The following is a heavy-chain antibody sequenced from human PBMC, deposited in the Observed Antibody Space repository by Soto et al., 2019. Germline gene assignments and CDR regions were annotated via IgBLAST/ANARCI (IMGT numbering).Heavy chain of an antibody. D-gene: IGHD1-26*01. CDR3: ARLYGTSRVGTWFAT. J-gene: IGHJ5*02. CDR2: ISAGSDAI. V-gene: IGHV3-48*02. CDR1: GFMFSIYT. Sequence: VQLVESGGGLVQPGGSLRLSCEASGFMFSIYTLNWVRQAPGKGLEWISYISAGSDAIHYADSVKGRFTVSRDNAKNSLYLKMNSMRDEDTAVYFCARLYGTSRVGTWFATWGQGTLVTVSS.